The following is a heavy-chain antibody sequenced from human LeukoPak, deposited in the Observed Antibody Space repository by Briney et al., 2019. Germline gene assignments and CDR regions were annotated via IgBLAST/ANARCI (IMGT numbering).Heavy chain of an antibody. Sequence: ASVKVSCKASGGTFSSYAIGWVRQAPGQGLEWMGWINPNSGGTNYAQKFQGRVTMTRDTSISTAYMELSRLRSDDTAVYYCARGFSDLVGATFHLDYWGQGTLVTVSS. D-gene: IGHD1-26*01. CDR2: INPNSGGT. V-gene: IGHV1-2*02. J-gene: IGHJ4*02. CDR1: GGTFSSYA. CDR3: ARGFSDLVGATFHLDY.